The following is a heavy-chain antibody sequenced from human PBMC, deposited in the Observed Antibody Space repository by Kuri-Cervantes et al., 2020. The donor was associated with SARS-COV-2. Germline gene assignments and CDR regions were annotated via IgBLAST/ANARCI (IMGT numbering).Heavy chain of an antibody. V-gene: IGHV3-15*01. J-gene: IGHJ6*03. CDR2: IKSKTDGGTT. D-gene: IGHD3-3*01. CDR3: TTDLPITIFGEVYYYYYMDV. CDR1: GFTFSNAW. Sequence: GESLKISCAASGFTFSNAWMSWVRQAPGKGLEWVGRIKSKTDGGTTDYAAPVKGRFTISRDDSKNTLYLQMNSLKTEDTAVYYCTTDLPITIFGEVYYYYYMDVWGKGTTVTVSS.